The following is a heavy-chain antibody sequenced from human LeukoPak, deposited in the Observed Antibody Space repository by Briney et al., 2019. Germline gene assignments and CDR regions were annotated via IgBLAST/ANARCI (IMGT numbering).Heavy chain of an antibody. D-gene: IGHD1-1*01. CDR1: GGSFSGYY. CDR2: INHSGST. J-gene: IGHJ5*02. V-gene: IGHV4-34*01. Sequence: SETLSLTCAVYGGSFSGYYWSWIRQPPGKGLEWIGEINHSGSTNYNPSLKSRVTISVDTSKNQFSLKLSSVTAADTAVYYCARTTPNWFDPWGQGTLVTVSS. CDR3: ARTTPNWFDP.